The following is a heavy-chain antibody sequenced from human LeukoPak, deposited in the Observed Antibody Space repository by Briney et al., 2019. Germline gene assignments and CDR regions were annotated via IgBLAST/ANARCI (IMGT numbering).Heavy chain of an antibody. D-gene: IGHD4-17*01. CDR3: AREGVYGDYADY. V-gene: IGHV4-34*01. Sequence: SETLSLTCAAYGGSFSGYYWSWIRQPPGKGLEWIGEINHSGSTNYNPSLKSRVTISVDTSKNQFSLKLSSVTAADTAVYYCAREGVYGDYADYWGQGTLVTVSS. CDR2: INHSGST. J-gene: IGHJ4*02. CDR1: GGSFSGYY.